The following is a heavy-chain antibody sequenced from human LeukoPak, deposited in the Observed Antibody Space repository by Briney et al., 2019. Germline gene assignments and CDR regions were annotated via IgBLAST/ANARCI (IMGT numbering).Heavy chain of an antibody. J-gene: IGHJ6*02. CDR2: IKNKTDGGTT. Sequence: GGSLRLSCAASGFTFSNAWMSWVRQAPGKGLEWVGRIKNKTDGGTTDYAAPVKGRFTISRDDSKNTLYLQMNSLKTQDTAVYYCTTTHPPPPNYYYYYGMDVWGQGTTVTVSS. V-gene: IGHV3-15*01. CDR3: TTTHPPPPNYYYYYGMDV. CDR1: GFTFSNAW.